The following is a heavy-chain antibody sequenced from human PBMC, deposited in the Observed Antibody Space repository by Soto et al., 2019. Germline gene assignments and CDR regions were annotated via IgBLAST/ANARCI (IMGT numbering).Heavy chain of an antibody. J-gene: IGHJ6*02. D-gene: IGHD3-10*01. Sequence: SETLSLTCAVSDDSSSNYKWSWIRQPPGRRLEWIGYIDSNGGTSYNPSLQSRVTISIDTSTKQFFLKLSSVTAADTAVYYCVRQGFGRLHGLVDVWGQGTTVTVSS. CDR2: IDSNGGT. CDR3: VRQGFGRLHGLVDV. V-gene: IGHV4-59*08. CDR1: DDSSSNYK.